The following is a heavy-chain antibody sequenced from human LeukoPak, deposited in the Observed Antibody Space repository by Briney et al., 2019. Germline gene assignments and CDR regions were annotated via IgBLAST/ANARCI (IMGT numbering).Heavy chain of an antibody. J-gene: IGHJ3*02. CDR3: AKDLRRWLPRRDAFDI. CDR1: GFTFSSYT. V-gene: IGHV3-23*01. CDR2: ISGSGGST. Sequence: PGGSLRLSCAASGFTFSSYTMSWVRQAPGKGLEWVSAISGSGGSTYYADSVKGRFTISRDNSKNTLYLQMNSLRAEDTAVYYCAKDLRRWLPRRDAFDIWGQGTMVTVSS. D-gene: IGHD5-24*01.